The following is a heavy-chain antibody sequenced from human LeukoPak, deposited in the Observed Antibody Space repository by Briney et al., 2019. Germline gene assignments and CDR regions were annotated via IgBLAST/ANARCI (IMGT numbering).Heavy chain of an antibody. V-gene: IGHV4-34*01. CDR3: ARAVRGPFVNYYYDSSATSWFDP. CDR2: INCSGST. Sequence: PSETLLLTCAVYGGYFSGYYWSWIRQTPGKGLEWVREINCSGSTNYKPSVKSRVTISQDPSQNQLSLELSSVSAADTAVYYWARAVRGPFVNYYYDSSATSWFDPWGQGTLVTVSS. CDR1: GGYFSGYY. D-gene: IGHD3-22*01. J-gene: IGHJ5*02.